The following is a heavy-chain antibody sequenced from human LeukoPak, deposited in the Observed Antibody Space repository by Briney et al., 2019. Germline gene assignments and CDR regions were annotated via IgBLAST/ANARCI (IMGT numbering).Heavy chain of an antibody. CDR1: GGSITSGKYY. V-gene: IGHV4-39*07. J-gene: IGHJ4*02. D-gene: IGHD2-15*01. CDR2: INHSGST. CDR3: ARSTYCSGGSCYSGFDY. Sequence: SETLSLTCTVSGGSITSGKYYWVWIRQPPGKGLEWIGEINHSGSTNYNPSLKSRVTISVDTSKNQFSLKLSSVTAADTAVYYCARSTYCSGGSCYSGFDYWGQGTLVTVSS.